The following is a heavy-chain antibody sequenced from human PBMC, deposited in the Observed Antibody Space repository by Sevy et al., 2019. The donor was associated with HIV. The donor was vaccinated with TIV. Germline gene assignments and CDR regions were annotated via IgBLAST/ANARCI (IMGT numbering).Heavy chain of an antibody. CDR3: ITDPAYRGYDEEVINYYFYGMDV. CDR1: GFTFSSAW. V-gene: IGHV3-15*01. D-gene: IGHD5-12*01. J-gene: IGHJ6*02. Sequence: GGSLRLSCTASGFTFSSAWMSWVRQAPGKGLEWVGRIKSEFDGGAIDYAAPVKGRFSISREESKNTVYLQMNSLKTEDTAADYCITDPAYRGYDEEVINYYFYGMDVWGQGTTVTVSS. CDR2: IKSEFDGGAI.